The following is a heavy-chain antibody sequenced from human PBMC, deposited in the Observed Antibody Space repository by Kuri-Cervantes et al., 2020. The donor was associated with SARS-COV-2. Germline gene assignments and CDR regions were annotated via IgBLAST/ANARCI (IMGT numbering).Heavy chain of an antibody. CDR2: IYHTGTT. CDR1: GGSISSYY. CDR3: AMSSDWNPLWYFDL. J-gene: IGHJ2*01. D-gene: IGHD2-21*01. Sequence: GSLRLSCTVSGGSISSYYWGWIRQPPGKGLEWIGSIYHTGTTSYKSSLKSRVTISADTSKNQFSLNLKSVTAADTAIYYCAMSSDWNPLWYFDLWGRGTLVTV. V-gene: IGHV4-59*08.